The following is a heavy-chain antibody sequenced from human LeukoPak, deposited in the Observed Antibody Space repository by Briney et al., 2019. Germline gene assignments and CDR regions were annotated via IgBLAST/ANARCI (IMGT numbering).Heavy chain of an antibody. J-gene: IGHJ4*02. CDR2: IWYDRSKK. Sequence: GGSLRLSCAASGFRFSDFGMHWVRQAPGKGLEWVAVIWYDRSKKFNADSVEGRFTISSDNSKNTLFLQMNSLRDEDTAVYYCAKGDNYKPLYFDNWGQGSLVTVTA. CDR1: GFRFSDFG. V-gene: IGHV3-33*06. D-gene: IGHD1-20*01. CDR3: AKGDNYKPLYFDN.